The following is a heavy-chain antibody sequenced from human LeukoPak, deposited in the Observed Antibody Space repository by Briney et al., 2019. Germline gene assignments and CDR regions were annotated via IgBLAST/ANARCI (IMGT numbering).Heavy chain of an antibody. V-gene: IGHV3-64*01. CDR2: ISSNGGST. D-gene: IGHD3-10*01. CDR1: GITLGSYA. CDR3: AREVIWVGGACEI. J-gene: IGHJ3*02. Sequence: GRTLRLTCAASGITLGSYAMRCVSQATGKGLEYVSAISSNGGSTYYANSVKGRFTISRDNSKNTLYLQMGSLRAEDMAVYYCAREVIWVGGACEIWGQGTRVTVSS.